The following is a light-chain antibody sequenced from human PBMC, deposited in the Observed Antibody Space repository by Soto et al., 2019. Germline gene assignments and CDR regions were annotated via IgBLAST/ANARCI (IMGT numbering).Light chain of an antibody. CDR1: QSVLHTSNNKNY. J-gene: IGKJ2*03. CDR2: DAS. CDR3: QQRSTWPHYS. Sequence: DIVMTQSPDSLPVSLGERATINCKSSQSVLHTSNNKNYLGWYQKKPGQAPRLLIYDASNRATGIPVRFSGSGSGTYFTLTISRLEAEDFAVYYCQQRSTWPHYSFGQGTKVEIK. V-gene: IGKV4-1*01.